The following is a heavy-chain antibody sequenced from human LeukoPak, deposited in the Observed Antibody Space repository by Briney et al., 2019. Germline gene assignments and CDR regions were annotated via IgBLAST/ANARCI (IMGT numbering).Heavy chain of an antibody. Sequence: SPSETLSLTCAVSGGSISSGGYSWSWIRQPPGKGLEWIGYIYHSGSTYYNPSLKSRVTISVDRSKNQFSLKLSSVTAADTAVYYCARAYYDSSGGASYYFDYWGQGTLVTVSS. J-gene: IGHJ4*02. V-gene: IGHV4-30-2*01. CDR3: ARAYYDSSGGASYYFDY. CDR2: IYHSGST. D-gene: IGHD3-22*01. CDR1: GGSISSGGYS.